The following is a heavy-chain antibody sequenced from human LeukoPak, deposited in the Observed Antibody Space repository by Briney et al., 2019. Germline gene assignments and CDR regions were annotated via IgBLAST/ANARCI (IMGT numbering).Heavy chain of an antibody. J-gene: IGHJ4*02. CDR3: ASTGFDY. V-gene: IGHV3-30*04. CDR2: ISYDGSNK. D-gene: IGHD3-10*01. CDR1: GFTFSSYA. Sequence: GRSLRLSCAASGFTFSSYAMHWVRQAPGKGLEWVAVISYDGSNKYYADSVKGRFTISRDNSKNTLYLQMNSPRAEDTAVYYCASTGFDYWGQGTLVTVSS.